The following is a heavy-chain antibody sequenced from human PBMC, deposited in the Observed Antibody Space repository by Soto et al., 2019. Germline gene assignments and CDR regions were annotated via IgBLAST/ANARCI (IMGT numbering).Heavy chain of an antibody. CDR3: ARDSAAAGPSDFDY. V-gene: IGHV3-48*01. D-gene: IGHD6-13*01. J-gene: IGHJ4*02. Sequence: GGSLRLPCAASGFTFGTDSMTWVRLAPGKGLEWVASISNSSITTYYADSVKGRFTISRDNSKNTLYLQMNSLRAEDTAVYYCARDSAAAGPSDFDYWGQGTLVTVSS. CDR2: ISNSSITT. CDR1: GFTFGTDS.